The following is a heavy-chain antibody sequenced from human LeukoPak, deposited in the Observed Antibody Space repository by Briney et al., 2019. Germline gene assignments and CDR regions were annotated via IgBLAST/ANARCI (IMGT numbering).Heavy chain of an antibody. Sequence: ASVKVSCKVSGYTLTELSMHWVRQAPGKGLEWMGGFDPEDGETIYAQKFQGRVTMTEDTSTDTAYMELSSLRSEDTAVYYCATDLGALGLRYFDWLSLDYWGQGTLVTASS. CDR1: GYTLTELS. CDR3: ATDLGALGLRYFDWLSLDY. D-gene: IGHD3-9*01. CDR2: FDPEDGET. V-gene: IGHV1-24*01. J-gene: IGHJ4*02.